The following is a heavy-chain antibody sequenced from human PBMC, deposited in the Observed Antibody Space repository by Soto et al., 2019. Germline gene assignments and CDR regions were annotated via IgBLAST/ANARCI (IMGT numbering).Heavy chain of an antibody. Sequence: QVQLVQSGAEVKKSGASVKVSCKASGYTFSDYFIQWLRLAPGQGLEWVAWINPKTAATNYAKKFQDRVTVTSDTSFSTAYLELTRLRPDDTALYYCARIKWGLDYYSGMDVWGQGTAVTVSS. J-gene: IGHJ6*02. CDR2: INPKTAAT. CDR1: GYTFSDYF. V-gene: IGHV1-2*02. CDR3: ARIKWGLDYYSGMDV. D-gene: IGHD1-26*01.